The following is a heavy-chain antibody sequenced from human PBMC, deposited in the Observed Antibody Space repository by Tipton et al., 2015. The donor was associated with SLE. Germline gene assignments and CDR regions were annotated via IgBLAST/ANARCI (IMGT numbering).Heavy chain of an antibody. D-gene: IGHD7-27*01. V-gene: IGHV4-39*07. CDR3: ARDPNGGYGSFDY. CDR2: TYYSGSP. Sequence: LRLSCTVSGGSISSSGYDWGWIRQPPGKGLEWIGYTYYSGSPYYNPSLKSRVTISVDTSKNQFSLKLSSVTAADTAVYYCARDPNGGYGSFDYWGLGALVTVSS. J-gene: IGHJ4*02. CDR1: GGSISSSGYD.